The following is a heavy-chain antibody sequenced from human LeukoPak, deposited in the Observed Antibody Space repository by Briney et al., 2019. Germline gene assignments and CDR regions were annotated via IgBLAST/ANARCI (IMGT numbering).Heavy chain of an antibody. V-gene: IGHV1-46*01. CDR1: GYTFTGYY. Sequence: ASVKVSCKASGYTFTGYYMHWVRQAPGQGLEWMGIINPSGGSTSYAQKFQGRVTMTRDTSTSTVYMELSSLRSEDTAVYYCARERRYNWNYVGGHAFDIWGQGTMVTVSS. D-gene: IGHD1-7*01. CDR3: ARERRYNWNYVGGHAFDI. CDR2: INPSGGST. J-gene: IGHJ3*02.